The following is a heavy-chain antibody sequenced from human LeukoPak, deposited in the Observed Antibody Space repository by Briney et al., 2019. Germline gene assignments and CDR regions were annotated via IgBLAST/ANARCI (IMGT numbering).Heavy chain of an antibody. V-gene: IGHV1-69*06. CDR3: PRSLVPAAIFKPEDTYYFDY. Sequence: GSSVNVSCKPSVCTFNIYAISWVRQAPAQGLEWMGRIIPIFGTVNYAQKFQGRVTITADKSTSTAYMELSSLRSEDTAVYYCPRSLVPAAIFKPEDTYYFDYWGQGTLVTVSS. D-gene: IGHD2-2*01. J-gene: IGHJ4*02. CDR1: VCTFNIYA. CDR2: IIPIFGTV.